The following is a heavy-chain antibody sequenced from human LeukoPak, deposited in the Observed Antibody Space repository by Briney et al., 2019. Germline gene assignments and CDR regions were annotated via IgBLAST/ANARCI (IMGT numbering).Heavy chain of an antibody. Sequence: ASVKVPCKVSGYTLTGLAMHWVRQAPGKGLEWMGGFDPEDGETIYAQKFQGRVTMTEDTSTDTAYMDLSSLRSEDTAVYYCVTHSGRYYYYWGQGTLVTVSS. J-gene: IGHJ4*02. D-gene: IGHD1-26*01. CDR1: GYTLTGLA. CDR3: VTHSGRYYYY. CDR2: FDPEDGET. V-gene: IGHV1-24*01.